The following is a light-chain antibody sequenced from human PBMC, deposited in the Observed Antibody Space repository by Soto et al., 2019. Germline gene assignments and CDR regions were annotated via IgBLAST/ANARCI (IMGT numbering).Light chain of an antibody. J-gene: IGKJ4*01. CDR2: GAS. V-gene: IGKV1-39*01. Sequence: DIQMTPSPSSLSASIGDRITITCRASQSISTYLNWYQQKPGKAPRLLIYGASTLQNGVPSRFSGSGSATDYTLTISSLQPEDFATYYCQQSFITPPLTFGGGTKVEMK. CDR3: QQSFITPPLT. CDR1: QSISTY.